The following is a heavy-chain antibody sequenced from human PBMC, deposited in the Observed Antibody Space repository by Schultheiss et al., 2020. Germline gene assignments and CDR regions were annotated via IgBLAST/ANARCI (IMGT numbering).Heavy chain of an antibody. V-gene: IGHV4-34*01. CDR3: ARGSDNWFDP. CDR1: GGSFSGYY. Sequence: SETLSLTCAVYGGSFSGYYWSWIRQPPGKGLEWIGEINHSGSTNYNPSLKSRVTISVDTSKNQFSLKLSSVTAADTAVYYCARGSDNWFDPWGQGTLVNVSS. J-gene: IGHJ5*02. CDR2: INHSGST.